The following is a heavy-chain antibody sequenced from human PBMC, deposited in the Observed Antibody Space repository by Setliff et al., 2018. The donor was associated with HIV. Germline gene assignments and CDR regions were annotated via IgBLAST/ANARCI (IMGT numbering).Heavy chain of an antibody. D-gene: IGHD5-18*01. CDR3: AGGGYRDGYDY. V-gene: IGHV4-59*03. CDR1: GYSFSSYW. Sequence: ESLKISCKASGYSFSSYWIGWVRQMPGKGLEWIGHIYSSGATNYNPSLKSRVFISADTSKNQLSLKLRSVAAADTAVYSCAGGGYRDGYDYWGQGTLVTVSS. J-gene: IGHJ4*02. CDR2: IYSSGAT.